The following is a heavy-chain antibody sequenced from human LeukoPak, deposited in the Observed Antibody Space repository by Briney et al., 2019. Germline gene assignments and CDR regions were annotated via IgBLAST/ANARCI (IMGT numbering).Heavy chain of an antibody. CDR3: ARERGGGYYYFDY. D-gene: IGHD2-21*02. J-gene: IGHJ4*02. CDR1: GGSISSYY. Sequence: SETLSLTCTVSGGSISSYYWSWIRQHPGKGLEWIGYIYYSGSTYYNPSLKSRVTIPVDTSKNQFSLKLSSVTAADTAVYYCARERGGGYYYFDYWGQGTLVTVSS. V-gene: IGHV4-59*06. CDR2: IYYSGST.